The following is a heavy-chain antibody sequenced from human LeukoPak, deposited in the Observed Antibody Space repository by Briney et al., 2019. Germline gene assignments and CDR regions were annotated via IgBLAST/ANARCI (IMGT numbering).Heavy chain of an antibody. J-gene: IGHJ4*02. V-gene: IGHV4-39*01. Sequence: SETLSLTCTVSGGSISSSSYYWGWIRQPPGKGLEWIGSIYYSGSTYYNPSLKSRVTISVDTSKNQFSLKLSFVTAADTAVYYCARLPKRSGNYFDYWGQGTLVTVSS. CDR1: GGSISSSSYY. CDR2: IYYSGST. CDR3: ARLPKRSGNYFDY. D-gene: IGHD3-3*01.